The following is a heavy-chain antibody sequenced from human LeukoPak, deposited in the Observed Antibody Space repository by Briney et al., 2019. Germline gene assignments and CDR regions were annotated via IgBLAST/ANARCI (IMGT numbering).Heavy chain of an antibody. V-gene: IGHV3-74*01. Sequence: GGSLRLSCAASGFTFSSYWMHWVRQAPGKGLMWVSRMKSDGSSTSYADSVKGRFTISRDNAKNTLYLQMNSLRAEDTAVYYCAVRQGGSYIGESDYWGQGTLVTVSS. D-gene: IGHD3-10*01. CDR2: MKSDGSST. J-gene: IGHJ4*02. CDR1: GFTFSSYW. CDR3: AVRQGGSYIGESDY.